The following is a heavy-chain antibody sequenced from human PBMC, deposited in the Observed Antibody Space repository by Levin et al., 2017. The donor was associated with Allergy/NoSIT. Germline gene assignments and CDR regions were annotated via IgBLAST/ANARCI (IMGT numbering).Heavy chain of an antibody. CDR3: ARGGCSATSCLDS. D-gene: IGHD2-2*01. J-gene: IGHJ4*02. Sequence: GGSLRLSCAASGFTFSNYWMHWVRQAPGEGLVWVSHINSDGGNINYADSVKGRFTFSRDNAKNTVYLQMNSLRAEDTAVYYCARGGCSATSCLDSWGQGPLVTVSS. CDR2: INSDGGNI. V-gene: IGHV3-74*01. CDR1: GFTFSNYW.